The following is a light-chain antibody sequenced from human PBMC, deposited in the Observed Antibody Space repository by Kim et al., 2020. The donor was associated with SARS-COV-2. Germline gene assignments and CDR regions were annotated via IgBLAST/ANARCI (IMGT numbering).Light chain of an antibody. Sequence: VAWGQTVRITCEGDSLRSYYASWYKQKPGQAPVLDSYGKNNRPSGIPDRFSGSRKGNTASLTITGAQAEDEADYYCNSRDSSGVVFGGGTQLTVL. J-gene: IGLJ2*01. V-gene: IGLV3-19*01. CDR1: SLRSYY. CDR2: GKN. CDR3: NSRDSSGVV.